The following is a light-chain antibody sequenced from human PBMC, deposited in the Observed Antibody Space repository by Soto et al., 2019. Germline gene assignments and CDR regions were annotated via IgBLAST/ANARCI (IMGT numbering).Light chain of an antibody. V-gene: IGKV3-15*01. CDR2: GAS. J-gene: IGKJ1*01. CDR3: QQYNNWPRT. Sequence: EIVMTQSPATLSVSPGERVTLSCRASQSVSNNLAWYQQKPDQAPRLLIYGASTRATDTTARISGSGSGTEFSLSISSLQSEDFAVYYCQQYNNWPRTFGQGTKVEIK. CDR1: QSVSNN.